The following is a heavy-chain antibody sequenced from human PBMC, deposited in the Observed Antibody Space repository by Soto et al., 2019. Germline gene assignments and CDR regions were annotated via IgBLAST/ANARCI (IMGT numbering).Heavy chain of an antibody. J-gene: IGHJ5*02. CDR3: ARTYYYGSGTNWFDP. CDR1: GFIFSNYG. CDR2: IWYDGTNK. Sequence: QVQLVESGGGVVQPGRSLRLSCSASGFIFSNYGMHWVRQAPGKGLEWVAVIWYDGTNKYYADSVKGRFTIPRDNSKNTLYLQMNSLRAEDTAVYFCARTYYYGSGTNWFDPWGQGTLVTVSS. V-gene: IGHV3-33*08. D-gene: IGHD3-10*01.